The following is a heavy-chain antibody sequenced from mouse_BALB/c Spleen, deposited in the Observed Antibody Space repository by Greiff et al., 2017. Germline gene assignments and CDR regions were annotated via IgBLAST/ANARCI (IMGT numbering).Heavy chain of an antibody. D-gene: IGHD3-1*01. CDR3: ARVARATPWFAY. CDR1: GFTFSSYA. CDR2: ISSGSSTI. Sequence: DVHLVESGGGLVKPGGSLKLSCAASGFTFSSYAMSWVRQAPEKGLEWVAYISSGSSTIYYADTVKGRFTISRDNPKNTLFLQMTSLRSEDTAMYYCARVARATPWFAYWGQGTLVTVSA. V-gene: IGHV5-17*02. J-gene: IGHJ3*01.